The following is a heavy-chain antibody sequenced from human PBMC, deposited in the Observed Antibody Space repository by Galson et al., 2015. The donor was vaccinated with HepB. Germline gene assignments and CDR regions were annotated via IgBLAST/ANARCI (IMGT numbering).Heavy chain of an antibody. CDR2: INPNSGGT. J-gene: IGHJ5*02. CDR1: GYTFTGYY. Sequence: SVKVSCKASGYTFTGYYMHWVRQAPGQGLEWMGRINPNSGGTNYAQKFQGRVTMTRDTSISTAYMELSRLRSDDTAVYYCARDKGYCSSTSCYVEPNWFDPWGQGTLVTVSS. D-gene: IGHD2-2*01. V-gene: IGHV1-2*06. CDR3: ARDKGYCSSTSCYVEPNWFDP.